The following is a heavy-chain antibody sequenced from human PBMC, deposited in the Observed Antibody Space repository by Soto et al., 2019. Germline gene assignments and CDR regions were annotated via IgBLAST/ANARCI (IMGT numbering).Heavy chain of an antibody. CDR3: ARDLGAQMVDY. V-gene: IGHV1-18*01. J-gene: IGHJ4*02. Sequence: QVKLVQSGAEVKKPGASVKVSCKASGYTFTSYGISWVRQAPGQGLEWMGWISAYNGNTKNAQKLQGRVTMTTDTPTSTAYRELRSLRSEHTAEYYWARDLGAQMVDYWGQGTLFTFAS. CDR2: ISAYNGNT. D-gene: IGHD1-26*01. CDR1: GYTFTSYG.